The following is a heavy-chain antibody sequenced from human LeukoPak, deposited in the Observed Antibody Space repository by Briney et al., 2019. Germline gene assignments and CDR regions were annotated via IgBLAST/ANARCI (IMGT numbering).Heavy chain of an antibody. V-gene: IGHV3-48*01. CDR3: ARDGRFLEWLLSSSYFDY. CDR2: ISSSSSTI. CDR1: GFTFSSYS. J-gene: IGHJ4*02. Sequence: GGSLRLSCAASGFTFSSYSMNWVRQAPGKGLEWASYISSSSSTIYYADSVKGRFTISRDNAKNSLYLQMNSLRAEDTAVYYCARDGRFLEWLLSSSYFDYWGQGTLVTVSS. D-gene: IGHD3-3*01.